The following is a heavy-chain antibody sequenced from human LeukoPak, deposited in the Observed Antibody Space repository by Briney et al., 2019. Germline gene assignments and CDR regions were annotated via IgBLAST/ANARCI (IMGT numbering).Heavy chain of an antibody. D-gene: IGHD7-27*01. CDR3: ATSSGDLFYFGD. CDR1: GYTFTGYY. CDR2: INPNSGDT. J-gene: IGHJ4*02. V-gene: IGHV1-2*04. Sequence: ASVKVSCKASGYTFTGYYIHWVRQAPGQGLEWMGWINPNSGDTNYAQKSQDWVTMTRDTSISTAYMELSRLRSDDTAVYYCATSSGDLFYFGDWGQGTLVTVSS.